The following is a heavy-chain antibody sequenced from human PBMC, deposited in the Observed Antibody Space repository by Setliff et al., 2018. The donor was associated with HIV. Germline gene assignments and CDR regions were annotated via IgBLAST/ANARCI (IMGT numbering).Heavy chain of an antibody. Sequence: SVKVSCKAAGGTFNNYVFSWVRKAPGRGLEWIGTIIPILDTTNYAQKFQGRVTVTTDTSTSTAYMELRSLRSDDTAVYYCARDRGVYCISSSCYSPVDAFDIWGQGTMVT. CDR1: GGTFNNYV. D-gene: IGHD2-2*01. CDR3: ARDRGVYCISSSCYSPVDAFDI. J-gene: IGHJ3*02. V-gene: IGHV1-69*04. CDR2: IIPILDTT.